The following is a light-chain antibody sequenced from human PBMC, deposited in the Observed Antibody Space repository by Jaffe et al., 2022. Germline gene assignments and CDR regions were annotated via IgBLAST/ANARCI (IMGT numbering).Light chain of an antibody. J-gene: IGKJ5*01. V-gene: IGKV3-20*01. CDR1: QSVSSRY. CDR3: QQYGASPPSIT. CDR2: GAS. Sequence: EIVLTQSPGTLSLSPGERATLSCRASQSVSSRYLTWYQQKPGQAPRLLIYGASIRATGIPDRFSGSGSGTDFTLTISRLEPEDFAVYYCQQYGASPPSITFGQGTRLEI.